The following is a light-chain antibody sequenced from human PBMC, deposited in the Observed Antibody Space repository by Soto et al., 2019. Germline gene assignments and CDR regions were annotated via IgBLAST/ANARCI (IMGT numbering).Light chain of an antibody. CDR2: KTS. J-gene: IGKJ1*01. CDR3: QHWTDYSRT. CDR1: QGLTIC. Sequence: DIHLTQSPSILSASVGDRVTITCRASQGLTICLAWYQQKPGKAPNLLIYKTSSLESGVPSRFSGSGSGTEFTLTISSLQPDDFATYYCQHWTDYSRTFGQGTKVEVK. V-gene: IGKV1-5*03.